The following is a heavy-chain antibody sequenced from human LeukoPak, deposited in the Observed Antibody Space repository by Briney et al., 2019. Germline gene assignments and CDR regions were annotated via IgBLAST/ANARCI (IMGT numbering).Heavy chain of an antibody. D-gene: IGHD6-6*01. CDR3: AKFRSSSSPYYYYYMDV. V-gene: IGHV3-23*01. CDR2: ISGSDGST. Sequence: GGSLRLSCAASGFTFSSYAMSSVRQAPGKGLKWVSAISGSDGSTYYADSVKGRFTISRDNSKNTLYLQMNSLRAEDTAVYYCAKFRSSSSPYYYYYMDVWGKGTTVTVSS. J-gene: IGHJ6*03. CDR1: GFTFSSYA.